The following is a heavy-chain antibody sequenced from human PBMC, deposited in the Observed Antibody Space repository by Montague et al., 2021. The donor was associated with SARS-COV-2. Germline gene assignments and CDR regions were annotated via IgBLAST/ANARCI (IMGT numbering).Heavy chain of an antibody. CDR1: GGSISSSSYY. CDR3: ARDYGDYGSGYYYGMDV. J-gene: IGHJ6*04. Sequence: SETLSLTCTVSGGSISSSSYYWGWIRQPPGKGLEWIGSIYYSGSTYYNPSLKSRVTISVDTSKNQFSLKLSSVTAADTAVYYCARDYGDYGSGYYYGMDVWGKGTTVTVFS. CDR2: IYYSGST. D-gene: IGHD4-17*01. V-gene: IGHV4-39*07.